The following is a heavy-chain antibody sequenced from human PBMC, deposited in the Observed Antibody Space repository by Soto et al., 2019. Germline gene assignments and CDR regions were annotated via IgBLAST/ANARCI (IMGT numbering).Heavy chain of an antibody. V-gene: IGHV2-5*02. CDR2: IYWDDDK. CDR3: AHCVKVGYYFYGMDV. J-gene: IGHJ6*02. Sequence: QITLKESGPTLVKPTQTLTLTCTFSGFSLSTSGVGVGWIRQPPGKALEWLALIYWDDDKRYSPSLKSRLTSXXDXSXXQVVLTMTNMDPVDTATYYCAHCVKVGYYFYGMDVWGQGTTVTVSS. CDR1: GFSLSTSGVG. D-gene: IGHD1-26*01.